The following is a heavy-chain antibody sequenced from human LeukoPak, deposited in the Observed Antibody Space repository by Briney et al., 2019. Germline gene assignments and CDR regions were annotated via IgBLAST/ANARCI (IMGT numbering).Heavy chain of an antibody. CDR1: GFTFSSYA. V-gene: IGHV3-23*01. J-gene: IGHJ6*02. Sequence: GGSLRLSCAASGFTFSSYAMSWVRQAPGKGLEWVSAISGSGGSTYYADSVKGRFTISRDNSKNTLYLQMNSLRAEDTAVYYCAKDSDAYLTGPGGMDVWGQGTTVTVSS. CDR3: AKDSDAYLTGPGGMDV. CDR2: ISGSGGST. D-gene: IGHD1-14*01.